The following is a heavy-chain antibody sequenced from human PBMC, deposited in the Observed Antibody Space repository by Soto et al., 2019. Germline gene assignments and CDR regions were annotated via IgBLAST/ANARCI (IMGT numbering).Heavy chain of an antibody. CDR2: ITPFNGNT. D-gene: IGHD6-13*01. V-gene: IGHV1-45*02. CDR1: GYTFTYRC. CDR3: ARDIAAAGTY. Sequence: SVKVSCKASGYTFTYRCLHWVRQAPGQALEWMGWITPFNGNTNYAQKFQDRVTITRDRSMSTAYMELSSLRSEDTAMYYCARDIAAAGTYWGQGTLVTVSS. J-gene: IGHJ4*02.